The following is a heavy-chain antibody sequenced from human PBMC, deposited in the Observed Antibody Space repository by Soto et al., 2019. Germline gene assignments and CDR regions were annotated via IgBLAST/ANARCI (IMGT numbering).Heavy chain of an antibody. CDR1: GGSISSGGYY. Sequence: SETLSLTCTVSGGSISSGGYYWSWIRQHPGKGLEWIGYIYYSGSTYYNPSLKSRVTISVDTSKNQFSLKLSSVTAADTAVYYCATLRLGELSSPFDYWGQGTLVTVSS. CDR3: ATLRLGELSSPFDY. V-gene: IGHV4-31*03. D-gene: IGHD3-16*02. CDR2: IYYSGST. J-gene: IGHJ4*02.